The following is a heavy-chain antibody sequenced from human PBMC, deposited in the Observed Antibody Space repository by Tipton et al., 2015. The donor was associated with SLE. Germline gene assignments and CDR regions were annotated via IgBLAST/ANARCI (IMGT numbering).Heavy chain of an antibody. V-gene: IGHV3-9*01. J-gene: IGHJ6*03. CDR2: ISWNSGSI. Sequence: RSLRLSCAASGFTFDDYAMHWVRQAPGKGLEWVSGISWNSGSIGYADSVKGRFTISRDNAKNSLYLQMNSLRAEDTALYYCAKGRDRYFDYMDVWGKGTTVTVS. D-gene: IGHD3-9*01. CDR3: AKGRDRYFDYMDV. CDR1: GFTFDDYA.